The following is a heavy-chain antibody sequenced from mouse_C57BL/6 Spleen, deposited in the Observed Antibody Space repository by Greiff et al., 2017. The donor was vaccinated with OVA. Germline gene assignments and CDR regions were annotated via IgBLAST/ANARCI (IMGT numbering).Heavy chain of an antibody. CDR2: IDPEDGDT. D-gene: IGHD2-3*01. V-gene: IGHV14-1*01. CDR3: TTFDGFAY. Sequence: QLQQSVAELVRPVASVPLSCTASGFHFHDYYMHWVQQSPEPCLAWIGRIDPEDGDTEYAPKFQGKATLTADTSSNTAYLQLSSLTSEDTAVYYCTTFDGFAYWGQGTLVTVSA. J-gene: IGHJ3*01. CDR1: GFHFHDYY.